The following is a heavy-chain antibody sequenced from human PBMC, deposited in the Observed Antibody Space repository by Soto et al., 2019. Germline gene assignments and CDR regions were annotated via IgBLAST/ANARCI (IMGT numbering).Heavy chain of an antibody. Sequence: SETLSLTCSVSGGSVSGGGYYWSWIRQLPGKGLEWIGYIYHTGNAFYNPSLKSRVTILLDTSKSQFSLKLTSVTAADTAMYYCARGVDVVVVAATPPHWFDPWGQGTLVTVSS. CDR2: IYHTGNA. J-gene: IGHJ5*02. V-gene: IGHV4-31*03. CDR1: GGSVSGGGYY. CDR3: ARGVDVVVVAATPPHWFDP. D-gene: IGHD2-15*01.